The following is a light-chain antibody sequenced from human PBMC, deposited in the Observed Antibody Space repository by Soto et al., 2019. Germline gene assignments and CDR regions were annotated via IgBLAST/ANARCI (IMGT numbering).Light chain of an antibody. CDR1: QSVGTN. CDR2: GAS. CDR3: QQYGVTPPNT. J-gene: IGKJ4*01. Sequence: LVMTQSPGTLSLSPGERATLSCRASQSVGTNLAWYQQKPRQAPRLLIYGASTRATGIPDRFSGSGSGTDFTHTISGLEPEDFALYYCQQYGVTPPNTFGGGSKVDIK. V-gene: IGKV3-20*01.